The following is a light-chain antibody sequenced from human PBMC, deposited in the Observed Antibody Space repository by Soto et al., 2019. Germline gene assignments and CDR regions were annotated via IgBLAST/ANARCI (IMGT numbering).Light chain of an antibody. CDR3: QQRSNWPPIT. CDR2: DAS. J-gene: IGKJ5*01. Sequence: EIVMTQSPGTLSVSPGERATLSCGPSQSIHNYLAWYQQKPGQAPRLLIYDASNRATGIPARFSGSGSGTDFTLTISSLEPEDFAVYYCQQRSNWPPITFGQGTRLEIK. V-gene: IGKV3-11*01. CDR1: QSIHNY.